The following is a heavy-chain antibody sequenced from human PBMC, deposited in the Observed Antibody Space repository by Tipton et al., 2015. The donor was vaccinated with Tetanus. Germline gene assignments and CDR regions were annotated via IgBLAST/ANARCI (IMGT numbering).Heavy chain of an antibody. J-gene: IGHJ3*02. V-gene: IGHV4-61*01. Sequence: GLVKPSETLSLTCTVSGSSISRSSHYWTWIRQPPGKEPEWVGYVYHSGATNYHPSLKSRVTISVDTSKNQFSLKLNSVTAADTAVYYCAREGAPRAFDIWGQGTMVTVSS. CDR2: VYHSGAT. CDR3: AREGAPRAFDI. CDR1: GSSISRSSHY.